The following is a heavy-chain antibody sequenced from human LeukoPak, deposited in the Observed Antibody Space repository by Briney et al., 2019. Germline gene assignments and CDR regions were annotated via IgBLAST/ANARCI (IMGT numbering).Heavy chain of an antibody. CDR3: ARVDTAMALGDY. Sequence: ASVKVSCKASGYTFTSYDINWVRQATGQGLEWMGWMNPNSGNTGYAQKFRGRVTMTRNTSISTAYMELSSLRSEDTAVYYCARVDTAMALGDYWGQGTLVTVSS. V-gene: IGHV1-8*01. CDR2: MNPNSGNT. J-gene: IGHJ4*02. D-gene: IGHD5-18*01. CDR1: GYTFTSYD.